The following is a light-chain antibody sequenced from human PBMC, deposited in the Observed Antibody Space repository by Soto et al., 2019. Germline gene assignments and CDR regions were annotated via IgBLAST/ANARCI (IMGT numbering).Light chain of an antibody. V-gene: IGLV1-47*01. Sequence: QSVLTQPPSASGTPGHRVTISCSGSSSNIGSNYVYWYQQLPGPAPKLLIYRNNQRPSGVPDRFSGSKSGTSASLAISGLRSEDEADYYCAAWDDSLSGWVFGGGTKLPLL. J-gene: IGLJ3*02. CDR2: RNN. CDR3: AAWDDSLSGWV. CDR1: SSNIGSNY.